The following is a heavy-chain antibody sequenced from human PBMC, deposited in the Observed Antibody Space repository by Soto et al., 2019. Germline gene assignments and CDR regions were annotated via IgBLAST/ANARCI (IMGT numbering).Heavy chain of an antibody. CDR3: GSVFEY. Sequence: GGSLRLSCAASGFTFSNYWMHWVRQVPGRGLVWVSRISHDGSGTSYADSVKGRFTISRDNAKNTVYLQMNSLRAEDTAVYYCGSVFEYWGRGTLVTVS. CDR1: GFTFSNYW. J-gene: IGHJ4*01. CDR2: ISHDGSGT. V-gene: IGHV3-74*01.